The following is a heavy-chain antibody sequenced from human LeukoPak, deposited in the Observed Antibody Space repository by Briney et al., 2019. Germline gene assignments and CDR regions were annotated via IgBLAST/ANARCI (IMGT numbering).Heavy chain of an antibody. CDR2: INHSGST. CDR3: ARGRRIVVVLGATRAHRDYYMDV. CDR1: GGSFSGYY. Sequence: SETLSLTCAVYGGSFSGYYWSWIRQPPGKGLEWIGEINHSGSTNYNPSLKSRVTISVDTSKNQFSLKLSSVTAADTAVYYCARGRRIVVVLGATRAHRDYYMDVWGKGTTVTVSS. V-gene: IGHV4-34*01. D-gene: IGHD2-15*01. J-gene: IGHJ6*03.